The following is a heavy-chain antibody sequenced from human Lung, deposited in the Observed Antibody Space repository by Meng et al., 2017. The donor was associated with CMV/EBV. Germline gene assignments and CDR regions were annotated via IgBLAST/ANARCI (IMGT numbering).Heavy chain of an antibody. V-gene: IGHV3-30*14. CDR3: ARDLEWFGSGGYFGMDV. CDR2: ISYDGSNK. J-gene: IGHJ6*02. D-gene: IGHD3-10*01. Sequence: GGSLRLSCAASGFTFSSYAMHWVRQAPGKGLEWVAVISYDGSNKYYADSVKGRFTISRDNSKNTLYLQMNSLRAEDTAVYYCARDLEWFGSGGYFGMDVWGQGXTVTVSS. CDR1: GFTFSSYA.